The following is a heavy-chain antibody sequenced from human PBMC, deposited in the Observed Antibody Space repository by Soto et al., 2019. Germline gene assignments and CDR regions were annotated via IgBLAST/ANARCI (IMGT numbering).Heavy chain of an antibody. CDR3: ARLSNYGSGSYYFDY. J-gene: IGHJ4*02. CDR2: ISAYNGNT. Sequence: PRASVKVSCKASGYTFTSYGISWVRQAPGQGLEWMGWISAYNGNTNYAQKLQGRVTMTTDTSTSTAYMELRSLRSDDTAVYYCARLSNYGSGSYYFDYWGQGTLVTVSS. CDR1: GYTFTSYG. D-gene: IGHD3-10*01. V-gene: IGHV1-18*01.